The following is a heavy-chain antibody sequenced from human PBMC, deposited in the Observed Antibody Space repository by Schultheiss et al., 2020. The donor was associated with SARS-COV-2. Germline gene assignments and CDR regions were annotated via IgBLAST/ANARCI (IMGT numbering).Heavy chain of an antibody. CDR1: GYTFTSYG. CDR2: ISAYNGNT. D-gene: IGHD4-17*01. J-gene: IGHJ6*02. CDR3: ATDDPLGDYNLPPNMRGMDV. V-gene: IGHV1-18*01. Sequence: ASVKVSCKASGYTFTSYGISWVRQAPGQGLEWMGWISAYNGNTNYARKLQGRVTMTTDTSTSTAYMELRSLRSDDTAVYYCATDDPLGDYNLPPNMRGMDVWGQGTTVTVSS.